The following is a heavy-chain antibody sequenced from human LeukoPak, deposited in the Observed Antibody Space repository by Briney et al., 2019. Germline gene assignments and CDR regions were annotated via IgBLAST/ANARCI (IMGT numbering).Heavy chain of an antibody. CDR1: GYTLTDYY. V-gene: IGHV1-2*02. CDR2: INPNSGGT. J-gene: IGHJ4*02. D-gene: IGHD4-23*01. Sequence: ASVKVSCKAFGYTLTDYYMHWVRQAPGQGLEWMGWINPNSGGTNYAQKFQGRVTMTRDTSISTAYMELSNLRSDDTAVYYCARDMEGGNSEFDYWGQGTLVTVSP. CDR3: ARDMEGGNSEFDY.